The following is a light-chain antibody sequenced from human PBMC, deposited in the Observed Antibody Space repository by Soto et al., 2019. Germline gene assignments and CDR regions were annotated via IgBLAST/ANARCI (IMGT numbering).Light chain of an antibody. V-gene: IGKV3-15*01. CDR2: GAS. CDR1: QSVSSA. J-gene: IGKJ1*01. CDR3: QQYNNWTQT. Sequence: EIVMTQSPATLSVSPGERATLSCRAIQSVSSALAWYQQKPGQAPRVXIYGASTRDTGIPARFSGSGSGTEFTLTISSLQSEDFEVYYCQQYNNWTQTFGQGTKVDIK.